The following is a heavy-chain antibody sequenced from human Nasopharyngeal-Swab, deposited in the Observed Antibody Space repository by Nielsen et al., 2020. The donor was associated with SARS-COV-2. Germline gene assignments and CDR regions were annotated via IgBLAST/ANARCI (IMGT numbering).Heavy chain of an antibody. CDR1: GFIFHPAW. V-gene: IGHV3-15*01. CDR3: AASTLTGPDDAFDI. D-gene: IGHD4-17*01. CDR2: SKSKNDGGTT. Sequence: GESLKISCAAYGFIFHPAWLSFFLPSPFFFLLWVGRSKSKNDGGTTDDAEPVKGRFSISRDDSKSTLYLQMNSLKTEDTAVYFCAASTLTGPDDAFDIWGQGTLVTVSS. J-gene: IGHJ3*02.